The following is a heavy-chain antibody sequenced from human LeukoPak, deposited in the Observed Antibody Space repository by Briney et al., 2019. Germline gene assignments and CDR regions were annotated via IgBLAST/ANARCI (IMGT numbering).Heavy chain of an antibody. Sequence: GGSLRLSCAASGFTFSSYEMSWVRQAPGKGLEWVSYISSSGSTIYYADSVKGRFTISRDNAKNSLYLQINSLRAEDTAVYYCARAPPRLGITIFGDYYYYYMDVWGKGTTVTVSS. CDR3: ARAPPRLGITIFGDYYYYYMDV. J-gene: IGHJ6*03. D-gene: IGHD3-3*01. V-gene: IGHV3-48*03. CDR2: ISSSGSTI. CDR1: GFTFSSYE.